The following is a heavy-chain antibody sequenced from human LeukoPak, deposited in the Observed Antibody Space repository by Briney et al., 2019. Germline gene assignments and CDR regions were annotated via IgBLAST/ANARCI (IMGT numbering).Heavy chain of an antibody. J-gene: IGHJ5*02. CDR1: GGTFSSYA. Sequence: ASVKVSCKASGGTFSSYAFSWVRQAPGQGLEWMGGIIPIFGTANYAQKFQGRVTITTDESTSTTYMELSSLRSEDTAVYYCARDTGNGFPNWFDPWGQGTLVTVSS. D-gene: IGHD4-17*01. CDR3: ARDTGNGFPNWFDP. CDR2: IIPIFGTA. V-gene: IGHV1-69*05.